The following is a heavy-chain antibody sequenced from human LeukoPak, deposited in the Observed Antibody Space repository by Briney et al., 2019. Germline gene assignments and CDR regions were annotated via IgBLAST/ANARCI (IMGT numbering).Heavy chain of an antibody. J-gene: IGHJ3*02. CDR3: ARRRGDAFDI. D-gene: IGHD3-10*01. CDR2: TYYSGST. V-gene: IGHV4-59*08. CDR1: GASITSYY. Sequence: PSETLSLTCTVSGASITSYYWSWIRQPPGKGLEWIGYTYYSGSTNYNPSLKSRVTISVDTSKNQFSLKLSSVTAADTAVYYCARRRGDAFDIWGQGTMVTVSS.